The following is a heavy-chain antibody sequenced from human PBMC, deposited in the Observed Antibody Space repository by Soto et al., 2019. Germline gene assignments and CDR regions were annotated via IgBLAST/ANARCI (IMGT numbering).Heavy chain of an antibody. CDR3: ARDRGYSSSWHLDYYYYGMDV. J-gene: IGHJ6*02. Sequence: QVQLQESGPGLVKPSQTVSLTCTVSGGSISSGGYYWSWIRQHPGKGLEWIGYIYYSGSTYYNPSLKSRVTISVDTSKNQFSLKLSSVTAADTAVYYCARDRGYSSSWHLDYYYYGMDVWGQGTTVTVSS. CDR1: GGSISSGGYY. V-gene: IGHV4-31*03. CDR2: IYYSGST. D-gene: IGHD6-13*01.